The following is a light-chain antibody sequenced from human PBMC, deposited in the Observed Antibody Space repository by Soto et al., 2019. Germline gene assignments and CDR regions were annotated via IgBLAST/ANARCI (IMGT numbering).Light chain of an antibody. Sequence: AIQMTQSPSSLSASIGDRVTITCRASQGIRNDLGWCQDKPGKAPKLLIYAASSLQAGVPSRFSGSGSGTDFTLTITSLQPEDFATYYCLQDYNYPRTFGQGTKVEIK. J-gene: IGKJ1*01. CDR1: QGIRND. V-gene: IGKV1-6*01. CDR3: LQDYNYPRT. CDR2: AAS.